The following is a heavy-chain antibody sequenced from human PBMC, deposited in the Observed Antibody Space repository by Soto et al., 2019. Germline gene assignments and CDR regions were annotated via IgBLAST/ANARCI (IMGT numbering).Heavy chain of an antibody. V-gene: IGHV3-53*01. Sequence: EVQLVESGGGLIQPGGSLKLSCAASGFTVGNNYMSWVRQAPGKGLEWVSLIYSTGTTTYADSVKGRFTASRDNAKNTLYLQMNSLRAEDTAVYYCAKDGRGSGSHYNSFGYWGQGTLVTVSS. D-gene: IGHD3-10*01. CDR1: GFTVGNNY. CDR3: AKDGRGSGSHYNSFGY. J-gene: IGHJ4*02. CDR2: IYSTGTT.